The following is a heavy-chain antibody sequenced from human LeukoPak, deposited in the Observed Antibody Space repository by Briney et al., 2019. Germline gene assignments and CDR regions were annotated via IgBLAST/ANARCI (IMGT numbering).Heavy chain of an antibody. Sequence: GGSLRLSCEGSGFTFSHAWMNWVRQAPGRGLEWVGRLKSKADGETTDYAAPVKGRFTISRDDSKNMLYLQMNSLQTEDTAMYYCARHEMVRGPLNWFDPWGQGTMVTVSS. CDR1: GFTFSHAW. V-gene: IGHV3-15*01. D-gene: IGHD3-10*01. CDR3: ARHEMVRGPLNWFDP. CDR2: LKSKADGETT. J-gene: IGHJ3*01.